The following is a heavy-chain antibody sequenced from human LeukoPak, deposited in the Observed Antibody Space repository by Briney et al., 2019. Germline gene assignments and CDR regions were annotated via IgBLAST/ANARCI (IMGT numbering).Heavy chain of an antibody. J-gene: IGHJ4*02. Sequence: GGSLRLSCAASGFTFSSYGMHWVRQAPGKGLEWVAVISYDGSNKYYADSVKGRFTISRDNSKNTLYLQMNSLRAEDTAVYYCAKGIRTMGYFDYWGQGTLVTVSS. CDR1: GFTFSSYG. V-gene: IGHV3-30*18. CDR3: AKGIRTMGYFDY. CDR2: ISYDGSNK. D-gene: IGHD4/OR15-4a*01.